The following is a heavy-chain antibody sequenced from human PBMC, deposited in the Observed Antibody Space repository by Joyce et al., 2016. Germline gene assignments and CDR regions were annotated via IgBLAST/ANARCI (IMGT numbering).Heavy chain of an antibody. D-gene: IGHD5-12*01. Sequence: QMQLVQSGPEVKKPGTSVKVSCEASGVTFSSTAVQWVRQARGQRPEWIGWIVVGSGNAMYAQTLQDRVTITADTSTNTAYMELSSLRSDDTAVYYCSAGGSAATRVWGQGTLVTVSS. J-gene: IGHJ4*02. CDR3: SAGGSAATRV. CDR2: IVVGSGNA. V-gene: IGHV1-58*01. CDR1: GVTFSSTA.